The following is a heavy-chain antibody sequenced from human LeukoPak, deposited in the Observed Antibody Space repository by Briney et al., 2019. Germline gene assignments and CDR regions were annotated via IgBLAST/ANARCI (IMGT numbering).Heavy chain of an antibody. V-gene: IGHV3-21*01. CDR1: GFTFSSYA. CDR3: APDRGYIAAAGGWFDP. D-gene: IGHD6-13*01. CDR2: ISSSSSYI. J-gene: IGHJ5*02. Sequence: GGSLRLSCAASGFTFSSYAMSWVRQAPGKGLEWVSSISSSSSYIYYADSVKGRFTISRDNAKNSLYLQMNSLRAEDTAVYYCAPDRGYIAAAGGWFDPWGQGTLVTVSS.